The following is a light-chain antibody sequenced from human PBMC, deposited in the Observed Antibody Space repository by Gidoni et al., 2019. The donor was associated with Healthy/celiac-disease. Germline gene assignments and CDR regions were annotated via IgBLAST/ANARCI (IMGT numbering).Light chain of an antibody. V-gene: IGKV3-11*01. CDR3: QQRSNWPPKT. J-gene: IGKJ2*01. CDR1: QSVSSY. CDR2: DAS. Sequence: GERATLSCRASQSVSSYLAWYQQKPGQAPRLLIYDASNRATGIPARFSGSGSGTDFTLTISSLEPEDFAVYYCQQRSNWPPKTFGQGTKLEIK.